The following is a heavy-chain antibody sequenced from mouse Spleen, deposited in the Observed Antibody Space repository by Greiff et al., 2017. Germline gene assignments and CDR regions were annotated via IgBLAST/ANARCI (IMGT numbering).Heavy chain of an antibody. J-gene: IGHJ2*01. CDR1: GYTFTSYW. CDR3: ARDFDY. Sequence: QVQLQQPGAELVKPGASVKLSCKASGYTFTSYWMHWVKQRPGRGLEWIGDIYPGSGSTNYNEKFKSKATLTVDTSSSTAYMQLSSLTSEDSAVYYCARDFDYWGQGTTLTVSS. V-gene: IGHV1-55*01. CDR2: IYPGSGST.